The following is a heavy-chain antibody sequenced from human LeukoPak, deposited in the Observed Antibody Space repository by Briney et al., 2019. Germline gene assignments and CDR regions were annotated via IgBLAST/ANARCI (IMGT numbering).Heavy chain of an antibody. D-gene: IGHD2-21*01. Sequence: PGGSLRLSCAASGFTFSSYSMNWVRQAPGKGLEWVSSISSSSSYIYYADSVKGRFTVSRDNSRSTLYLQMNNLRAEDTAVYYCARDLIASGPGLFDYWGQGTLVTVSS. V-gene: IGHV3-21*01. CDR3: ARDLIASGPGLFDY. CDR1: GFTFSSYS. J-gene: IGHJ4*02. CDR2: ISSSSSYI.